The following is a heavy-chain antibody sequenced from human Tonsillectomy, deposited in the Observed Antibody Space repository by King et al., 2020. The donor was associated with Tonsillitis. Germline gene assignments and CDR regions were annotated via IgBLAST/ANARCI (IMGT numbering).Heavy chain of an antibody. V-gene: IGHV3-9*01. Sequence: EVQLVESGGGLVQPGRSLRLSCAASGFSFDDYAMHWVRQAPGKGLEWVSGISWNSGTIGYADSMKGRFTISRDNAKNSLFLQMDSLRAEDTALYYCAKVSGSSYDAFETWGQGTKVIVSS. CDR3: AKVSGSSYDAFET. J-gene: IGHJ3*02. CDR1: GFSFDDYA. D-gene: IGHD1-26*01. CDR2: ISWNSGTI.